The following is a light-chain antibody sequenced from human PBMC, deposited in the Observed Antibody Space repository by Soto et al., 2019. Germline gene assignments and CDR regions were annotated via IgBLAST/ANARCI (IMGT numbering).Light chain of an antibody. CDR3: QQYKSSWT. CDR2: KVS. V-gene: IGKV1-5*03. Sequence: DIQMTQSPSTLSASVGDRVTITCRASQIIDTWLAWYQQKPGKAPKVLISKVSNLESGVPSRFSGSGSGTEFTLTISSLQPDEFATYYCQQYKSSWTFGQGTKVDIK. J-gene: IGKJ1*01. CDR1: QIIDTW.